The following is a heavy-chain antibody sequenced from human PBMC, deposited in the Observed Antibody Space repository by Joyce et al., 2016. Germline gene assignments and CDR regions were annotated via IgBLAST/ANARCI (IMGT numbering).Heavy chain of an antibody. CDR3: ARVDCGGECYTGYYYYGMDV. CDR1: GYNFANYW. D-gene: IGHD2-8*02. J-gene: IGHJ6*02. Sequence: EVQLVQSGAEVKKPGESLRISCKGSGYNFANYWIAWVRQMPGKGLEWMGIVYPGDSDTRYSPSFQGQVSISADKSVSTAYLQWSSLKASDTAMYYCARVDCGGECYTGYYYYGMDVWGQGTTVTVSS. V-gene: IGHV5-51*01. CDR2: VYPGDSDT.